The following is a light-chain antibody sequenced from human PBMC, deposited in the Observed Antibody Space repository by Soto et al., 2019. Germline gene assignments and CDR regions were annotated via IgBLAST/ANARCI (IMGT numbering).Light chain of an antibody. J-gene: IGKJ1*01. CDR3: QQYGSSTWT. CDR2: GAS. Sequence: IVLPQSPGTLSLSPGERATLSCRASQSVSSSYLAWYQQKPGQAPRLLIYGASSRATGIPDRFSGSGSGTDFTLTISRLEPEDFAVYYCQQYGSSTWTFGQGTKV. V-gene: IGKV3-20*01. CDR1: QSVSSSY.